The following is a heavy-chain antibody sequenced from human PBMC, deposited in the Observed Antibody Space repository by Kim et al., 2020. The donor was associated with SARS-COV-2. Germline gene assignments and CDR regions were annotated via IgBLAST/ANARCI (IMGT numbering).Heavy chain of an antibody. CDR1: GFTFSYYA. J-gene: IGHJ4*02. CDR3: AKDLHGNRDSRSFDY. Sequence: GGSLRLSCAASGFTFSYYAMNWVRQAPGKGLEWVSGISGSGGSTFYPDSVKGRFTISRDNSKNTLYLQMSSLRAEDTAVYYCAKDLHGNRDSRSFDYWGRGTLVTVSS. D-gene: IGHD4-4*01. V-gene: IGHV3-23*01. CDR2: ISGSGGST.